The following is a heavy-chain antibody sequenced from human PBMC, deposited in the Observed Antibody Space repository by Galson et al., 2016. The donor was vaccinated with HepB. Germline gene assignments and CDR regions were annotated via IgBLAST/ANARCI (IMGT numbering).Heavy chain of an antibody. Sequence: SLRLSCAASGFTFSSYAMSWVRQAPGKGLEWVSAISESGDSSYYADSVKGRFTISRDNSKNTLYLQMISLRAEDTAVYYCAKTMVRGNFDYWGQGNLVTVTS. CDR1: GFTFSSYA. CDR2: ISESGDSS. CDR3: AKTMVRGNFDY. D-gene: IGHD3-10*01. J-gene: IGHJ4*02. V-gene: IGHV3-23*01.